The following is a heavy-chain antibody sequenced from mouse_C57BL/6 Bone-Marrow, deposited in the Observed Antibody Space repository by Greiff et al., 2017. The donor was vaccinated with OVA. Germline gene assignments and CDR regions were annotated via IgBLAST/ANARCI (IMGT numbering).Heavy chain of an antibody. CDR1: GYTFTSYW. CDR3: VYYDYLAWFAY. CDR2: IHPNSGST. D-gene: IGHD2-4*01. V-gene: IGHV1-64*01. Sequence: QVQLQQPGAELVKPGASVKLSCKASGYTFTSYWMHWVKQRPGQGLEWIGMIHPNSGSTNYNEKFKSKATLTVDKSSSTAYMQLSSLTSEDSAVYYCVYYDYLAWFAYWGQGTLVTVSA. J-gene: IGHJ3*01.